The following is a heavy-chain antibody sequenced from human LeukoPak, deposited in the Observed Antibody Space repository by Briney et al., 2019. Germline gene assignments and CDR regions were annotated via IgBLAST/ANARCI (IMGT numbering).Heavy chain of an antibody. Sequence: ASVKVSCKASGYTFTSYGISWVRQAPGQGLEWMGWISAYNGNTNYAQKLQGRVTMTTDTSTSIAYMELRSLRSDDTAVYYCAREIVVVAALKTGGYYGMDVWGQGTTVTVSS. J-gene: IGHJ6*02. CDR3: AREIVVVAALKTGGYYGMDV. D-gene: IGHD2-15*01. CDR2: ISAYNGNT. V-gene: IGHV1-18*01. CDR1: GYTFTSYG.